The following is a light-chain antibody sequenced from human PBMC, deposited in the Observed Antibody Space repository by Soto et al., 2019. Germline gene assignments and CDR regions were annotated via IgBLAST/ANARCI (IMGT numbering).Light chain of an antibody. CDR2: KAC. CDR3: QQYNSYWT. J-gene: IGKJ1*01. Sequence: DIQMTQSPSTLSASVGDRVTITCRASQSISSWLAWYQQKPGKAPKLLIYKACSLERGVPSRFSGSGYGTEFTLTIWSLQPDDFATYYCQQYNSYWTFGQGTKMEIK. CDR1: QSISSW. V-gene: IGKV1-5*03.